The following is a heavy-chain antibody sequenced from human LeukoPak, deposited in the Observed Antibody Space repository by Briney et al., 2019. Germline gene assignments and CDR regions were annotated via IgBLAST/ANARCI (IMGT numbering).Heavy chain of an antibody. Sequence: SETLSLTWTVSGGSISSYYWSWIRQPPGKGLEWIGYIYYSGSTNYNPSLKSRVTISVDTSKNQFSLKLSSVTAADTAVYYCARGAYCGGDCHPPYYFDYWGQGTLVTVSS. V-gene: IGHV4-59*01. J-gene: IGHJ4*02. CDR1: GGSISSYY. CDR2: IYYSGST. CDR3: ARGAYCGGDCHPPYYFDY. D-gene: IGHD2-21*02.